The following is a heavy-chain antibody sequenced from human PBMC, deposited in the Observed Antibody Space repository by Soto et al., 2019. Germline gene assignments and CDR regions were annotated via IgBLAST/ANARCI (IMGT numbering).Heavy chain of an antibody. J-gene: IGHJ4*02. CDR2: ISYDGSNK. CDR1: GFTFISYA. D-gene: IGHD3-10*01. V-gene: IGHV3-30-3*01. Sequence: QVQLVESGGGVVQPGRSLRLSCAASGFTFISYAMHWVRQAPGKGLEWVAVISYDGSNKYYADSVKGRFTISRDNSKNTLDLQMNSLRAEDTAVYYCARPDYYASGSYYGGFDCWGQGTLVTVSS. CDR3: ARPDYYASGSYYGGFDC.